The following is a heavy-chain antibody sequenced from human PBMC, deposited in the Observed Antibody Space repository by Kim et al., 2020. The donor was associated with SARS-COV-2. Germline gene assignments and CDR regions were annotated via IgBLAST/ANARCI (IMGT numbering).Heavy chain of an antibody. CDR2: ISYDGRNE. J-gene: IGHJ4*02. Sequence: GGSLRLSCADSGFTFRTYAMHWVRQAPGKGLEWVAVISYDGRNEYYADSVKGRFTISRDNSKNTLYLQMNSLRAEDTAMYHCARDRFGSVVRGVDYWGQGPLVTVSS. V-gene: IGHV3-30*04. D-gene: IGHD3-16*01. CDR1: GFTFRTYA. CDR3: ARDRFGSVVRGVDY.